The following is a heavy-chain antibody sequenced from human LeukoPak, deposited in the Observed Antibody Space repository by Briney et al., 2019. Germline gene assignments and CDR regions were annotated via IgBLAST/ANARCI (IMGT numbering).Heavy chain of an antibody. D-gene: IGHD3-22*01. CDR1: GYTFTSYY. Sequence: GASVKVSCKASGYTFTSYYMHWVRQAPGQGLEWMGWINPNSGGTNYAQKFQGRVTMTRDTSISTAYMELSRLRSDDTAVYYCARVGGGYDSSGYYRDWGQGTLVTVSS. CDR3: ARVGGGYDSSGYYRD. CDR2: INPNSGGT. J-gene: IGHJ4*02. V-gene: IGHV1-2*02.